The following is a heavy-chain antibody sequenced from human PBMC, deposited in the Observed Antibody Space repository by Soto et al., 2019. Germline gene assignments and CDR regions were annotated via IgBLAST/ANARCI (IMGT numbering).Heavy chain of an antibody. CDR1: GGSISSEGYY. CDR3: ARGRGYSYGPYYFDY. V-gene: IGHV4-31*03. J-gene: IGHJ4*02. D-gene: IGHD5-18*01. CDR2: IYYSGTT. Sequence: QVPLQESGPGLVKPSQTLSLTCTVSGGSISSEGYYWSWVRQRPGKGLEWIGDIYYSGTTYHNPSLRSRLTISGDASKNQFSLKLSSVTDADTALYYCARGRGYSYGPYYFDYWGQGTLVTVSS.